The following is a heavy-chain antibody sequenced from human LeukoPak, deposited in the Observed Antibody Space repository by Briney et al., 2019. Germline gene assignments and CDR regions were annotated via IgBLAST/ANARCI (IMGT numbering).Heavy chain of an antibody. D-gene: IGHD3-3*01. CDR2: IIPILGIA. V-gene: IGHV1-69*04. CDR1: GYTFTGYY. Sequence: ASVKVSCKASGYTFTGYYMHWVRQAPGQGLEWMGRIIPILGIANYAQKFQGRVTITADKSTSTAYMELSSLRSEDTAVYYCARVYYDFWSGTVQNWFDPWGQGTLVTVSS. CDR3: ARVYYDFWSGTVQNWFDP. J-gene: IGHJ5*02.